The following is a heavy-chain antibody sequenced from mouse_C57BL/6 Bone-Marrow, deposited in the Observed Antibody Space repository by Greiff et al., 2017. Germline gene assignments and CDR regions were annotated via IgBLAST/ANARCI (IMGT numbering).Heavy chain of an antibody. J-gene: IGHJ3*01. CDR1: GYTFTSYW. V-gene: IGHV1-7*01. CDR3: ARIRGSPAWFAY. D-gene: IGHD1-1*02. Sequence: QVQLQQSGAELAKPGASVKLSCKASGYTFTSYWMHWVNQRPGQGLEWIGYINPSSGYTKYNQKFKDKATLTADKSSSTAYMQLGSLPYEDSAVYYCARIRGSPAWFAYWGQGTLVTVSA. CDR2: INPSSGYT.